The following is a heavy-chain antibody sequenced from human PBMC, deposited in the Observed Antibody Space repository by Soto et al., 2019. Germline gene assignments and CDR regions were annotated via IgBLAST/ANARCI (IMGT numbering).Heavy chain of an antibody. CDR2: NYHSGST. CDR3: GRGDYANAFDI. CDR1: GGSISSGGYS. V-gene: IGHV4-30-2*01. D-gene: IGHD4-17*01. Sequence: QLQLQESGSGLVTPSQTLSLTCAVSGGSISSGGYSWNWIRQPPGKGLEWIGNNYHSGSTYYNASLKSRVTISVDRSKSQFSLKLSSVTAADTAVYYCGRGDYANAFDIWGQGTMVTVSS. J-gene: IGHJ3*02.